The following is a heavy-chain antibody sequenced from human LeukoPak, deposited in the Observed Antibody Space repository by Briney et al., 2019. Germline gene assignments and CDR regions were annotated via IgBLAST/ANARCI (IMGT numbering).Heavy chain of an antibody. Sequence: SETLSLTCTVSGGSISSYYWSWIRQPPGKGLEWIGYIYYSGSTNYNPSLKSRVTISVDTSKNQFSLKLSSVTAADTAVYYCARQGRYVDWLFYDAFDIWGQGTMVTVSS. V-gene: IGHV4-59*08. CDR3: ARQGRYVDWLFYDAFDI. J-gene: IGHJ3*02. D-gene: IGHD3-9*01. CDR1: GGSISSYY. CDR2: IYYSGST.